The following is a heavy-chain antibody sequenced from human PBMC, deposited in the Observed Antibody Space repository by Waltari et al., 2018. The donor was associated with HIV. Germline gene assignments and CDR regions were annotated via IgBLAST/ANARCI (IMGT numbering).Heavy chain of an antibody. CDR2: VSVYNGNT. J-gene: IGHJ4*02. Sequence: QVQLVQSGAEVKKPGASVKVSCKASGYTFTSYGISWVRQAPGQGLEWMGWVSVYNGNTSYAQKLQGSVTMTTDTSTSTAYMERRSLRSDDTAVYYCARINWTSVSCCASLDYWGQGPLVTVSS. D-gene: IGHD1-26*01. CDR3: ARINWTSVSCCASLDY. CDR1: GYTFTSYG. V-gene: IGHV1-18*01.